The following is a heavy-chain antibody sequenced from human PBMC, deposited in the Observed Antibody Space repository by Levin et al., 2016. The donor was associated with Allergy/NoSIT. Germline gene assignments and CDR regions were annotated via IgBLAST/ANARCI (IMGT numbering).Heavy chain of an antibody. CDR2: ISGSGDNT. CDR1: GFTFSSYA. D-gene: IGHD6-13*01. J-gene: IGHJ4*02. Sequence: GESLKISCAASGFTFSSYALSWVRQAPGKGLEWVSAISGSGDNTYYADSVKGRFTISRDNSKNTLYLQMNSLRAEDTAVYYCAKVSSSGWYTYFDYWGQGTLVTVSS. V-gene: IGHV3-23*01. CDR3: AKVSSSGWYTYFDY.